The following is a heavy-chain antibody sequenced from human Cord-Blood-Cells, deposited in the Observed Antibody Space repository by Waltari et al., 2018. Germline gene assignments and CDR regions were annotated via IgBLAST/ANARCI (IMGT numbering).Heavy chain of an antibody. D-gene: IGHD7-27*01. CDR2: INHSGST. J-gene: IGHJ2*01. CDR1: GGSCSGYY. Sequence: QVQLQQWGAGLLKPSETLSLTCAVYGGSCSGYYWRWFRQPPGKGLAWIGEINHSGSTNYNPSLKSRVTISVDTSKNQFSLKLSSVTAADTAVYYCARGRKLGRRDFDLWGRGTLVTVSS. CDR3: ARGRKLGRRDFDL. V-gene: IGHV4-34*01.